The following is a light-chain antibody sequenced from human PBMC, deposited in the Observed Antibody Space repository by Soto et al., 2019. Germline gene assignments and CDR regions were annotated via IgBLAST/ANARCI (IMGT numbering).Light chain of an antibody. CDR1: QSVTSH. J-gene: IGKJ4*01. CDR2: DIS. CDR3: QQRTNWSPPA. Sequence: DIILTQSPATLSLSPGERATLSCRASQSVTSHLAWYQQKPGQAPRLLVSDISNRATGVPARFSGRGYGTDFNLTISSLEPDDFGVYYCQQRTNWSPPAFGGGTKVEIK. V-gene: IGKV3-11*01.